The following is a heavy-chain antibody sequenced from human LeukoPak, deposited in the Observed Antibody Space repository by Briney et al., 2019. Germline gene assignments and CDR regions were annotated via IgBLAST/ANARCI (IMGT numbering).Heavy chain of an antibody. D-gene: IGHD2-21*02. CDR2: ISWNSGSI. CDR3: AKEDHIGGDTFDY. CDR1: GFTFDDYA. Sequence: GGSLRLSCAASGFTFDDYAMHWVRQAPGKGLEWVSGISWNSGSIGYADSVKGRFTISRDNAKNSLYLQMNSLRAEDTALYYCAKEDHIGGDTFDYWGQGTLVTVSS. V-gene: IGHV3-9*01. J-gene: IGHJ4*02.